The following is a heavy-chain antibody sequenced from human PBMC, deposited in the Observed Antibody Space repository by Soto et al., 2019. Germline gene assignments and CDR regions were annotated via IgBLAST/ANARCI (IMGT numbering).Heavy chain of an antibody. V-gene: IGHV3-74*01. D-gene: IGHD3-9*01. CDR3: AKDRDPDGIWTFDS. CDR2: IISGGGTK. J-gene: IGHJ5*01. CDR1: GFTFSSYW. Sequence: PGGSLRLSCAASGFTFSSYWMHWFRQVPGKGLVWVSRIISGGGTKTYADSVKGRFTISRDNSKDMLFLQMSSLRVDDTAVYYCAKDRDPDGIWTFDSWGQGTLVTVSS.